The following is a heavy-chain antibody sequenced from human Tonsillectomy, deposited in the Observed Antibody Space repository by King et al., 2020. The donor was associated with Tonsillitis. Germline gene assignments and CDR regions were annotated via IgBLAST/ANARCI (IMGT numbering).Heavy chain of an antibody. CDR2: INHGGST. J-gene: IGHJ4*02. Sequence: VQLQQWGAGLLKPSETLSLTCAVYGVSFTGYYWSWIRQPPGKGLEWIGEINHGGSTDYNPSLKSRVSISVDTSKNQFSLKLSSVTAADTAVYYCARDPHGPFDYWGQGTLVTVSS. CDR3: ARDPHGPFDY. CDR1: GVSFTGYY. V-gene: IGHV4-34*01.